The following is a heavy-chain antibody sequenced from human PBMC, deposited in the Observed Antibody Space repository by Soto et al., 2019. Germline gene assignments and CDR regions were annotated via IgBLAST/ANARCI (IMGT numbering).Heavy chain of an antibody. Sequence: SETLSLTCAVYGGSFSDYDWTWIRQPPGKGLEWIGEINHSGSTNYTPSLESRVTISIDTSKSRFSLKLSSVTGADTAVYYCARGSHRLHSYDNSGFYHYLDYWGQGTLVTVSS. CDR2: INHSGST. V-gene: IGHV4-34*01. D-gene: IGHD3-22*01. CDR1: GGSFSDYD. CDR3: ARGSHRLHSYDNSGFYHYLDY. J-gene: IGHJ4*02.